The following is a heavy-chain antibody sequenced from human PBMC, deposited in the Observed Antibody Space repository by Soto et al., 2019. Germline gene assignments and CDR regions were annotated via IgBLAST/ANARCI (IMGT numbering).Heavy chain of an antibody. J-gene: IGHJ6*02. CDR1: AYTFTNYG. V-gene: IGHV1-18*01. D-gene: IGHD5-18*01. CDR2: ISGYNGQT. Sequence: QVQLVQSGPEVKKPGASVKVSCKASAYTFTNYGISWVRQAPGQGLEWMGWISGYNGQTNYAQKFRGRVTFTTDTSSSNADMELRSLRSDDTAMYYCARDGRKELWVEGLNAMDVWGQGTTVTVSS. CDR3: ARDGRKELWVEGLNAMDV.